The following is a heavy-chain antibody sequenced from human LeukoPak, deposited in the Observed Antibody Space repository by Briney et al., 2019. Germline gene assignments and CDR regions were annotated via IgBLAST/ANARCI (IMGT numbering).Heavy chain of an antibody. V-gene: IGHV1-69*05. CDR2: IIPIFGTA. CDR3: ARGNYYGSGIGYYYYYYMDV. CDR1: GGTFSSYA. Sequence: SVKVSCKASGGTFSSYAISWVRQAPGQGLEWMGGIIPIFGTANYAQKFQGRVTITTDESTSTAYMELSSLRSEDTAVYYCARGNYYGSGIGYYYYYYMDVWGKGTTVTVSS. D-gene: IGHD3-10*01. J-gene: IGHJ6*03.